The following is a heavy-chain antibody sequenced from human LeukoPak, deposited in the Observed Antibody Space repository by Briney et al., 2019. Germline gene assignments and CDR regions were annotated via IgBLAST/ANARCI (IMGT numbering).Heavy chain of an antibody. D-gene: IGHD3-22*01. Sequence: PSETLSLTCTVSGYSISSGYYWGWIRQPPGKGLEWIGSIYYSGSTYYNPSLKSRVTISVDTSKNQFSLKLSSVTAADTAVYYCARGGWNKFDYWGQGTLVTVSS. CDR1: GYSISSGYY. CDR2: IYYSGST. CDR3: ARGGWNKFDY. V-gene: IGHV4-38-2*02. J-gene: IGHJ4*02.